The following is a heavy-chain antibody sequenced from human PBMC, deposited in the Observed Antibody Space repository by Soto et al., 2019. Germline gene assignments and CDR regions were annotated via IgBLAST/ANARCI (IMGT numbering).Heavy chain of an antibody. CDR2: IYNSGRGST. Sequence: SETLSLTCSVSGSSMTTYYWHWIRQAPGKGLEWIGFIYNSGRGSTGSNPSLTSRVTISVDKSKNQFSLRLTSVTAADTAVYYCARRIVAAGWLATVANWFDPWGQGALVTVSS. CDR1: GSSMTTYY. D-gene: IGHD5-12*01. V-gene: IGHV4-59*08. J-gene: IGHJ5*02. CDR3: ARRIVAAGWLATVANWFDP.